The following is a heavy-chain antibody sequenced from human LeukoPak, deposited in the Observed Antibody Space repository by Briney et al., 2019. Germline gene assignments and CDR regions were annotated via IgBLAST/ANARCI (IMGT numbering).Heavy chain of an antibody. J-gene: IGHJ6*02. D-gene: IGHD3-9*01. CDR3: ASSGHDISVYGMDV. CDR2: IYSGGST. V-gene: IGHV3-53*01. Sequence: GGSLRLSCAASGFTVSSNYMSWVRQAPGKGLEWVSVIYSGGSTYYADSVKGRFTISRDNSKNTLYLQMNSLRAEDTAVYYCASSGHDISVYGMDVWGQGTTVTVSS. CDR1: GFTVSSNY.